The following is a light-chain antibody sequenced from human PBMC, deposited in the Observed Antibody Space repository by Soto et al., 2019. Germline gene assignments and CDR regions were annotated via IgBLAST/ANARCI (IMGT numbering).Light chain of an antibody. Sequence: QSVLTQSRSVSAAPGQKVTISCSGSSSNIGNNYVSWYQQLPGTAPKLLIYDNNKRPSGIPDRFSGSKSGTSGTLDITGLQTGDEADYYCATWDGSLPGEVFGGGTKLTV. CDR2: DNN. CDR3: ATWDGSLPGEV. J-gene: IGLJ2*01. V-gene: IGLV1-51*01. CDR1: SSNIGNNY.